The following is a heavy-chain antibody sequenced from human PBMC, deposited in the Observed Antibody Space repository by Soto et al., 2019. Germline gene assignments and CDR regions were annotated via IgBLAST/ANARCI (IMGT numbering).Heavy chain of an antibody. CDR3: AKHSGGYYGFDY. CDR1: GFTFFTYA. CDR2: ISGGAESI. V-gene: IGHV3-23*01. D-gene: IGHD1-26*01. Sequence: EVQLLESGGGLVQPGGSLRLSCAASGFTFFTYAMSWVRQAPGKGLEWVSAISGGAESIYYGDSVKGRFTISRDNSKHTLYLKMNSLSAEDTAVYYCAKHSGGYYGFDYWGQGTLVTVSS. J-gene: IGHJ4*02.